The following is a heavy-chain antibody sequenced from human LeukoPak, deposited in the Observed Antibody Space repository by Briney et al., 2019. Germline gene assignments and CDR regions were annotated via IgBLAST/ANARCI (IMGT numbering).Heavy chain of an antibody. V-gene: IGHV4-59*01. CDR3: ARALYFGSGSPYYYMDV. Sequence: PSETLSLTCTVSGGSISSYYWSWIRQPPGKGLEWIGYIYYSGSTNYNPSLKSRVTISADTSKKQFSLKLSSVTAADTAVYYCARALYFGSGSPYYYMDVWGKGTTVIISS. CDR1: GGSISSYY. CDR2: IYYSGST. D-gene: IGHD3-10*01. J-gene: IGHJ6*03.